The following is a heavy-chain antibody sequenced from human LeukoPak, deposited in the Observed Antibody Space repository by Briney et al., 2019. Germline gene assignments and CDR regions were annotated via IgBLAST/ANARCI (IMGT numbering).Heavy chain of an antibody. CDR3: ARRYCSGGSCYPYYFDY. V-gene: IGHV4-34*01. Sequence: PSETLSLTCAVYGGSFSGYYWSWIRQPPGKGLEWIGEINHSGSTNYNPSLKSRVTISVDTSKNQFSLKLNSVTAADTAVYYCARRYCSGGSCYPYYFDYWGQGTLVTVSS. CDR1: GGSFSGYY. J-gene: IGHJ4*02. CDR2: INHSGST. D-gene: IGHD2-15*01.